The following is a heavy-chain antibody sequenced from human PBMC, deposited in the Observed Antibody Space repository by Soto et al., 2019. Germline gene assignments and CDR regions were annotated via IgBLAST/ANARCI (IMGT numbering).Heavy chain of an antibody. CDR2: IYPGDSDT. CDR3: AGLGGVVTFGYGLDV. CDR1: GYGFISYW. V-gene: IGHV5-51*01. Sequence: PGESLKISCKGSGYGFISYWGGWVRQMPGKGLEWMGIIYPGDSDTRYSPSFQGQVTISADKSISTAYLQWSSLKASDTAMYYCAGLGGVVTFGYGLDVWGQGTTVTVSS. J-gene: IGHJ6*02. D-gene: IGHD3-16*01.